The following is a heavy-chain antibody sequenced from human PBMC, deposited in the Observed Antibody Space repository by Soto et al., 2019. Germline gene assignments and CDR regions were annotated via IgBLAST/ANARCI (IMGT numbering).Heavy chain of an antibody. CDR1: GYTFTSYA. J-gene: IGHJ4*02. CDR2: INAGNGNT. Sequence: ASVKVSCKASGYTFTSYAMHWVRQAPGQRLEWMGWINAGNGNTKYSQKFQGRVTITRDTSASTAYMELSSLRSEDTAVYYCARGTTTRGPLFDYWGQGTLVTLSS. D-gene: IGHD1-7*01. V-gene: IGHV1-3*01. CDR3: ARGTTTRGPLFDY.